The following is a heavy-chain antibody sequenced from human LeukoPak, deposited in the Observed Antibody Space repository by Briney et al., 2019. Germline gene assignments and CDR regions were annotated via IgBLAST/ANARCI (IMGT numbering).Heavy chain of an antibody. J-gene: IGHJ4*02. CDR1: GFIVSSKY. CDR2: IYSGGST. V-gene: IGHV3-66*01. CDR3: ARGLPGAVALGY. D-gene: IGHD6-19*01. Sequence: GGSLRPSCTASGFIVSSKYMSWVRQAPGKGLQWVSVIYSGGSTFYADSVKGRFTISRDNSKNTLYPQMNSLRAEDTAVYYCARGLPGAVALGYWGQGTLVTVSS.